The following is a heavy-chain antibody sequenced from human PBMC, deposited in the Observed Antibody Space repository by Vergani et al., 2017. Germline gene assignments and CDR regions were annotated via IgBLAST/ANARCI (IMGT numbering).Heavy chain of an antibody. CDR2: IIPILGIA. V-gene: IGHV1-69*04. J-gene: IGHJ4*02. Sequence: QVQLVQSGAEVKKPGSSVKVSCKASGGTFSSYAISWVRQAPGQGLEWMGRIIPILGIANYAQKFQGRVTITADKSTSTAYMELSSLRSEDTAGYYCARGGRDGYNSNYWGQGTLVTVSS. CDR3: ARGGRDGYNSNY. D-gene: IGHD5-24*01. CDR1: GGTFSSYA.